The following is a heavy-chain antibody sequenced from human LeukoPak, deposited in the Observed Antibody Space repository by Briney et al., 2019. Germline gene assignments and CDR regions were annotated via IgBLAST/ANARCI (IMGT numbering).Heavy chain of an antibody. J-gene: IGHJ6*02. V-gene: IGHV4-39*01. Sequence: SETLSLTCTVSGGSISGTDLCWGWIRQLPGKGLEWIGNIHSSGNSFCNPSLKSRVTISVDTSKNQFSLKLSSVTAADTAVYYCEKDSHLDVWGQGTTVTVSS. CDR1: GGSISGTDLC. CDR3: EKDSHLDV. D-gene: IGHD2-15*01. CDR2: IHSSGNS.